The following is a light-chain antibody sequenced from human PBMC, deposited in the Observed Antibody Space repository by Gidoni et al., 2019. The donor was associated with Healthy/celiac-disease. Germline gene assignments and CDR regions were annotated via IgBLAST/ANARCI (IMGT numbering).Light chain of an antibody. CDR1: SSNIGAGYD. V-gene: IGLV1-40*01. Sequence: QSVLTQPPSVSGAPRQRVTISCTGSSSNIGAGYDVHWYQQLPGTAPKLLIYGNSNRPSGVPDRFSGSKSGTSASLAITGLQAEDEADYYCQSYDSSLSGFVVFGGGTKLTVL. J-gene: IGLJ2*01. CDR2: GNS. CDR3: QSYDSSLSGFVV.